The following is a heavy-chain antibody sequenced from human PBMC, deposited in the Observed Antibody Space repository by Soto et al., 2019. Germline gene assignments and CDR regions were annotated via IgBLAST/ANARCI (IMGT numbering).Heavy chain of an antibody. V-gene: IGHV4-59*08. CDR3: ARHGSDSGWFFCDP. CDR1: GGSIGGYY. Sequence: SVTRSLTGSLAGGSIGGYYWSWLRQPPGKALEWIGYVSYSGSTDYHPSLKSRVSISIDTSKNQFSLKMISVTAADTAVYYCARHGSDSGWFFCDPWGQGARVTVSP. J-gene: IGHJ5*02. CDR2: VSYSGST. D-gene: IGHD6-19*01.